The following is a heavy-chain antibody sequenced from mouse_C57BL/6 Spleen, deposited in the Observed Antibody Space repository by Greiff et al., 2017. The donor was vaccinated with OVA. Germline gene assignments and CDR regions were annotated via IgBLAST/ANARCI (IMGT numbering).Heavy chain of an antibody. CDR3: TRATNWDGYYFDY. CDR1: GFTFSSYA. V-gene: IGHV5-9-1*02. CDR2: ISSGGDYI. D-gene: IGHD4-1*02. J-gene: IGHJ2*01. Sequence: EVKLVESGEGLVKPGGSLKLSCAASGFTFSSYAMSWVRQTPEKRLEWVAYISSGGDYIYYADTVKGRFTISRDNARNTLYLQMSSLKSEDTAMYYCTRATNWDGYYFDYWGQGTTLTVSS.